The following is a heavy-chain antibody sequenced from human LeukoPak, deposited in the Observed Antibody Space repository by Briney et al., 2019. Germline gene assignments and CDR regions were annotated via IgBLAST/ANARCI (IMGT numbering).Heavy chain of an antibody. J-gene: IGHJ4*02. CDR3: ARDPGE. D-gene: IGHD7-27*01. CDR2: IYNSGNT. V-gene: IGHV4-4*07. CDR1: GGSTTSYY. Sequence: SETLSLTCTVSGGSTTSYYWSWIRQPAGKGLEWIGRIYNSGNTNYNSSLKSRVTMSVDTSKNQFSLKLTSVTAADTAVYYCARDPGEWGQGTLVTVSS.